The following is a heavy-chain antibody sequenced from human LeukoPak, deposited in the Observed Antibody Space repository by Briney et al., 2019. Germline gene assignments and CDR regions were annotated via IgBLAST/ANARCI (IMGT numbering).Heavy chain of an antibody. CDR2: IWYDGSNK. D-gene: IGHD1-26*01. V-gene: IGHV3-30*19. Sequence: PGGSLRLSCAASGFTFSSYGMHWVRQAPGKGLEWVAVIWYDGSNKYYADSVKGRFTISRDSSKNTLYLQMNSLRAGDTAVYYCAREGSSPTFDYWGQGTLVTVSS. CDR1: GFTFSSYG. J-gene: IGHJ4*02. CDR3: AREGSSPTFDY.